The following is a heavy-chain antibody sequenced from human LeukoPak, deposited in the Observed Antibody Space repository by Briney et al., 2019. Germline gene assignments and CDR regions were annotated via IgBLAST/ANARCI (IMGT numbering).Heavy chain of an antibody. Sequence: GASVKVSCNVSVFILTVLSIHWVRLPPGKGLEWMASFAHEDDETLYAQHLQGRFTMPEDRSADTAFVQLRSLTFEDTALYYCVTYHYNNHGNFDFWRQGTLVTVSS. CDR1: VFILTVLS. CDR3: VTYHYNNHGNFDF. J-gene: IGHJ4*02. V-gene: IGHV1-24*01. D-gene: IGHD3-10*01. CDR2: FAHEDDET.